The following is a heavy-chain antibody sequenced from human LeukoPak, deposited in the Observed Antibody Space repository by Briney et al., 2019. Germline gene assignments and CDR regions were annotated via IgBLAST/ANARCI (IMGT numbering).Heavy chain of an antibody. J-gene: IGHJ4*02. CDR3: ARAPRGRDGYNPYYFDY. Sequence: GGSLRLSCAASGFTFSSYAMTWVRQAPGKGLEWVSAISGSGGSTYYADSVKGRFTISRDNSKNTLYLQMNSLRAEDTAVYYCARAPRGRDGYNPYYFDYWGQGTLVTFSS. CDR2: ISGSGGST. V-gene: IGHV3-23*01. D-gene: IGHD5-24*01. CDR1: GFTFSSYA.